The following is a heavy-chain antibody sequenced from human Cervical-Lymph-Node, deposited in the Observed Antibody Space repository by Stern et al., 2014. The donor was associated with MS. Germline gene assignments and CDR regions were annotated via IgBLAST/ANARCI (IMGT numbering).Heavy chain of an antibody. D-gene: IGHD6-13*01. Sequence: QLVESGAEVKKPGSSVKVSCKASGGTFSSYTISWVRQAPGQGLEWMGGIIPIFRTPNYTQKVQGRVAITADESTSTAYMELSSLRSEDTAVYYCARDRMSIAAAGTSWFDPWGQGTLVTVSS. CDR1: GGTFSSYT. CDR3: ARDRMSIAAAGTSWFDP. J-gene: IGHJ5*02. V-gene: IGHV1-69*01. CDR2: IIPIFRTP.